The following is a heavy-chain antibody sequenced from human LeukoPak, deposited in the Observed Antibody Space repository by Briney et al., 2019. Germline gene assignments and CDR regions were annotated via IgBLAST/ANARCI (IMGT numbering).Heavy chain of an antibody. CDR2: ISGSGGST. CDR3: AKEGTTMVQDPKGFDY. CDR1: GFTFSSYA. J-gene: IGHJ4*02. Sequence: GGSLRLSCAASGFTFSSYAMSWVRQAPGKGLEWVSAISGSGGSTYYADSVKGRFTISRDNSKNTLYLQMNSLRAEDTAVYYCAKEGTTMVQDPKGFDYWGQGTLVTVSS. D-gene: IGHD3-10*01. V-gene: IGHV3-23*01.